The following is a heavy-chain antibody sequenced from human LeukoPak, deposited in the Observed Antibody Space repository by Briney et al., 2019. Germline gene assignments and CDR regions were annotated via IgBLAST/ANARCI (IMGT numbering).Heavy chain of an antibody. D-gene: IGHD4-17*01. J-gene: IGHJ4*02. V-gene: IGHV3-21*01. CDR3: ARGPHAADYGDYSYFDY. Sequence: GGSLRLSCAASGVTFSSYAMSWVRQAPEKGLEWVSSMSSRSTYIYYADSVKGRFTISRDNAKNSLYLQMNSLRAEDTAVYYCARGPHAADYGDYSYFDYWGRGTLVSVSS. CDR1: GVTFSSYA. CDR2: MSSRSTYI.